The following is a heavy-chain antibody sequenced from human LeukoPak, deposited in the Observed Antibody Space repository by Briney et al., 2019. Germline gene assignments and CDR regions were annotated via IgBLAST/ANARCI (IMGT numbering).Heavy chain of an antibody. CDR2: ISSNGGST. CDR3: AREIKAVAGYFDY. J-gene: IGHJ4*02. D-gene: IGHD6-19*01. CDR1: GFTFSSYA. Sequence: GGSLRLSCAAFGFTFSSYAMHWVRQAPGKGLEYVSAISSNGGSTYYANSVKGRFTISRDNSKNTLYLQMGSLRAEDMAVYYCAREIKAVAGYFDYWGQGTLVTVSS. V-gene: IGHV3-64*01.